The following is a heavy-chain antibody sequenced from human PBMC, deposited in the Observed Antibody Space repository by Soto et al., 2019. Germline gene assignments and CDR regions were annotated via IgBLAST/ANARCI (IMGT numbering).Heavy chain of an antibody. V-gene: IGHV3-23*01. J-gene: IGHJ6*03. Sequence: VQLLESGGGLVQPVGSLRLSCAASGFTFSSYAMSWVRQAPGKGLEWVSGISPSGDSTYYADSVKGRFTISRDNPKHTLYVQINSLRPEDTAVYYCAKGRPNYYYMDVWGKGTTVAASS. CDR2: ISPSGDST. CDR1: GFTFSSYA. CDR3: AKGRPNYYYMDV.